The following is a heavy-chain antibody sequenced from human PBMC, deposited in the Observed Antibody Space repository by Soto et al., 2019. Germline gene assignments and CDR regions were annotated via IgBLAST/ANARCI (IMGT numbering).Heavy chain of an antibody. Sequence: GGSLRLSCAASGFTFSNYAMSWVRQAPGKGLEWVSSVRRSADTTYYADSVKGRFTISRDNSKNTLNLQKSGLRVDDTAVYYCAVDPTGDYVGAFDIWGQGTMVTVSS. J-gene: IGHJ3*02. V-gene: IGHV3-23*01. CDR1: GFTFSNYA. CDR2: VRRSADTT. D-gene: IGHD4-17*01. CDR3: AVDPTGDYVGAFDI.